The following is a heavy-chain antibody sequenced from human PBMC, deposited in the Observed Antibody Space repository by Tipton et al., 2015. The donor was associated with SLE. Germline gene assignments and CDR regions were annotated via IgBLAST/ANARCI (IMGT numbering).Heavy chain of an antibody. Sequence: TLSLTCTVSGGSISGYYWSWIRQSPGKGLEWIGYIHDSGRTNSNPSLKSRITMSLDTSKNQFSLKLSSVTAADTAVYYCARTEQGTGSYYRLVFEIWGQGTLVTVSS. V-gene: IGHV4-59*12. CDR1: GGSISGYY. CDR3: ARTEQGTGSYYRLVFEI. CDR2: IHDSGRT. J-gene: IGHJ4*02. D-gene: IGHD3-10*01.